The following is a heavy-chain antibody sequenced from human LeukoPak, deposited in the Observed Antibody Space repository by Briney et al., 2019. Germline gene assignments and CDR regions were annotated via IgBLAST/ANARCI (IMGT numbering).Heavy chain of an antibody. Sequence: PGGSLRLSCAASGFTVSSNYMSWVRQAPGKGLEWVSVIYSGGSTYYADSVKGRFTISRDNSKNTLYLQMNSLRAEDTAVYYCARGIAAAGQPRFDPWGQGTLVTVSS. D-gene: IGHD6-13*01. J-gene: IGHJ5*02. CDR3: ARGIAAAGQPRFDP. CDR1: GFTVSSNY. CDR2: IYSGGST. V-gene: IGHV3-66*01.